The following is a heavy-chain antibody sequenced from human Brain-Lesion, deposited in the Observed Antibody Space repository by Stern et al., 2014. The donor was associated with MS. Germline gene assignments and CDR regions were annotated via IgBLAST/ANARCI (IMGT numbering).Heavy chain of an antibody. Sequence: QVQLVESGPGLVKPSQTLSLSCTVSGGSISSGGYYWSWIRQPAGKGLEWIGRIFKSGRTSYNPSLKSRVTISIDTSKNQFSLRLNSMTAADTAVYYCARGRVVPGFQYYATDVWGQGTTVIVSS. J-gene: IGHJ6*02. CDR1: GGSISSGGYY. D-gene: IGHD2-2*01. CDR3: ARGRVVPGFQYYATDV. CDR2: IFKSGRT. V-gene: IGHV4-61*02.